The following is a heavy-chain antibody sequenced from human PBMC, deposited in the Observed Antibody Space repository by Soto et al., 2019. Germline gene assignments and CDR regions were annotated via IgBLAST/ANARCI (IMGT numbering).Heavy chain of an antibody. D-gene: IGHD1-26*01. CDR1: GFTFSSYG. Sequence: QVQLVESGGGVVQPGRSLRLSCAASGFTFSSYGMHWVRQAPGKGLEWVAVIWYDGSNKYYADSVKGRFTISRDNSKNTLYLQMNSLRAEDTAVYYCARDSGIVGATAPYYYYGMDVW. J-gene: IGHJ6*01. V-gene: IGHV3-33*01. CDR3: ARDSGIVGATAPYYYYGMDV. CDR2: IWYDGSNK.